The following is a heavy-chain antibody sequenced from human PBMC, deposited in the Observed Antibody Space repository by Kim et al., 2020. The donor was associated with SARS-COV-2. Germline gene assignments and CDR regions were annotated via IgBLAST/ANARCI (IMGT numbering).Heavy chain of an antibody. V-gene: IGHV3-53*01. CDR3: ARDRTPLLWFGEPTLGSYYYGMDV. D-gene: IGHD3-10*01. CDR2: IYSGGST. J-gene: IGHJ6*02. CDR1: GFTVSSNY. Sequence: GGSLRLSCAASGFTVSSNYMSWVRQAPGKGLEWVSVIYSGGSTYYADSVKGRFTISRDNSKNTLYLQMNSLRAEDTAVYYCARDRTPLLWFGEPTLGSYYYGMDVWDQGTTVTVSS.